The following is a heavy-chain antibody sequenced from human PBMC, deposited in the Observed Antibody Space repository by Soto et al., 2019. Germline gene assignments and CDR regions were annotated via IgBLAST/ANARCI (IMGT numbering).Heavy chain of an antibody. CDR1: GFTFSSYG. Sequence: GGSLRLSCAASGFTFSSYGMHWVRQAPGKGLEWVAVIWYDGSNKYYADSVKGRFTISRDNSKNTVSLQMNSLRTEDTAMYFCARGTTTSAFSAMDVWGQGTTVTVS. D-gene: IGHD1-1*01. V-gene: IGHV3-33*01. CDR3: ARGTTTSAFSAMDV. CDR2: IWYDGSNK. J-gene: IGHJ6*02.